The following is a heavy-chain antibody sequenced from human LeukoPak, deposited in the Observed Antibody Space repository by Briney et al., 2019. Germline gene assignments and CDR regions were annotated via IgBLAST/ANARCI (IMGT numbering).Heavy chain of an antibody. CDR1: GYTFTSYY. Sequence: GASVKVSCKASGYTFTSYYMHWVRQAPGQGLEWMGIINPSGGSTSYAQKFQGRVTMTRDTSTSTVYMELSSLRSEDTAVYYCARGWGSSGRDYYGMDVWGQGTTVTVSS. J-gene: IGHJ6*02. V-gene: IGHV1-46*01. CDR2: INPSGGST. D-gene: IGHD3-16*01. CDR3: ARGWGSSGRDYYGMDV.